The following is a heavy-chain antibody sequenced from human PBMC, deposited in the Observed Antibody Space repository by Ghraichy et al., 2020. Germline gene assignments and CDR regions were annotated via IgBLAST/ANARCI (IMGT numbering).Heavy chain of an antibody. V-gene: IGHV4-59*08. CDR1: GGSLNGYY. J-gene: IGHJ3*01. Sequence: SGTLSLTCTASGGSLNGYYWSWIRQPPGKGLEWIAFVYYSGSNNYNPSLKGRVTISVDTSKNQFYLKLRSVTAADTAVYYCARHVVTVGTGEPFDVWGQGTMVTVSS. CDR3: ARHVVTVGTGEPFDV. CDR2: VYYSGSN. D-gene: IGHD7-27*01.